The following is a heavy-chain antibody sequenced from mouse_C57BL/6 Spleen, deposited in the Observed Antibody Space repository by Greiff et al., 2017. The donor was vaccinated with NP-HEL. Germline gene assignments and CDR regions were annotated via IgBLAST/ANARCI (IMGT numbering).Heavy chain of an antibody. CDR3: SRRGLYDWYFDV. CDR1: GFTFSDYY. D-gene: IGHD6-1*01. J-gene: IGHJ1*03. V-gene: IGHV5-12*01. Sequence: EVQGVESGGGLVQPGGSLKLSCAASGFTFSDYYMYWVRQTPEKRLEWVAYISNGGGSTYYPDTVKGRFTISRDNATNTLYLQMSRLKSEDTAMYYWSRRGLYDWYFDVWGKGTTVTVSS. CDR2: ISNGGGST.